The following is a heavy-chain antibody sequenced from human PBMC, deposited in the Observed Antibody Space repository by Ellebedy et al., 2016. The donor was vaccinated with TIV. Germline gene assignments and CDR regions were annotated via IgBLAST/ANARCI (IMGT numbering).Heavy chain of an antibody. CDR1: GFTFSSYG. D-gene: IGHD2-2*01. CDR3: ARDKEDLVGKYMDV. J-gene: IGHJ6*03. Sequence: GESLKISXAASGFTFSSYGMHWVRQAPGKGLEWVAVIWYDGSNKYYADSVKGRFTISRDNSKNTLYLQMNSLRAEDTAVYYCARDKEDLVGKYMDVWGKGTTVTVSS. V-gene: IGHV3-33*01. CDR2: IWYDGSNK.